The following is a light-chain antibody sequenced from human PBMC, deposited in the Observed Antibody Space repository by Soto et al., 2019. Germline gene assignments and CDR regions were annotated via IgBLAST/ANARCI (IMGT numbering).Light chain of an antibody. Sequence: IQLTQSPSSLSASVGDRVTITCRTSQNVNRYLNWYQDQPGKAHKLLIYAASILQGGVPSGFSGSGSGTEFARDISILQPEHFAHYYSQQSYGTPQTFGHANKGDIK. CDR2: AAS. CDR1: QNVNRY. CDR3: QQSYGTPQT. J-gene: IGKJ1*01. V-gene: IGKV1-39*01.